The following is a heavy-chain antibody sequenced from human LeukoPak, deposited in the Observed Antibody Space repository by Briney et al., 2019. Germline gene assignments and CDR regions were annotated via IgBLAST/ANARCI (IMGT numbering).Heavy chain of an antibody. J-gene: IGHJ3*02. CDR1: GFTFSDYS. CDR3: ARAQKYSYDAFDI. CDR2: ISSGSGTI. Sequence: PGGSLRLSCAASGFTFSDYSMNWVRQAPGKGLEWVSYISSGSGTIYYADSVKGRFTISRDNAKNSLYLQMNSLSAEDTAVYYCARAQKYSYDAFDIWGQGTMVTVSS. V-gene: IGHV3-48*04. D-gene: IGHD4-11*01.